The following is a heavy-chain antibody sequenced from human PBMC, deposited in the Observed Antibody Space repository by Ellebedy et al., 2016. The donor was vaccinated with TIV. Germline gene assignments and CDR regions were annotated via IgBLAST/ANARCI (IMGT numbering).Heavy chain of an antibody. J-gene: IGHJ4*02. CDR1: GFTFSDYA. Sequence: GGSLRLXXAASGFTFSDYAMSWVRQAPGKGLEWVSSISGSGANTYYADSVKGRFTISRDDSKNTLYLQMNTLRAEDTAVYYCAKVRSADCGTGACGFDYWGQGTLVTVSS. CDR3: AKVRSADCGTGACGFDY. V-gene: IGHV3-23*01. CDR2: ISGSGANT. D-gene: IGHD2-21*01.